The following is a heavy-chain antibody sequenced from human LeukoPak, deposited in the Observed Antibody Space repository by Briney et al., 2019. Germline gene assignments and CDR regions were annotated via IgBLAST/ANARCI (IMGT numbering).Heavy chain of an antibody. Sequence: GASVEVSCKASGYTFTGYYMHWVRQAPGQGLEWMGWINPNSGGTNYAQKFQGRVTMTRDTSISTAYMELSRLRSDDTAVYYCARDWADYYYGMDVRGQGTTVTVSS. CDR1: GYTFTGYY. J-gene: IGHJ6*02. CDR3: ARDWADYYYGMDV. CDR2: INPNSGGT. V-gene: IGHV1-2*02. D-gene: IGHD3-16*01.